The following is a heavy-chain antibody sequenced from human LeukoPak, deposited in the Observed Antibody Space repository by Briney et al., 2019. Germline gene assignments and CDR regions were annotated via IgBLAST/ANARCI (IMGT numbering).Heavy chain of an antibody. Sequence: GGSLRLSCAASGFTFSNYGMHWVRPAPGKGLEWVGLIWYDGSNKYYADSVKGRFTISRDNSKNTLYLQMNSLRAEDTAVYFCTRGIAVADNWFDPWGQGTLVTVSS. V-gene: IGHV3-33*01. CDR2: IWYDGSNK. CDR3: TRGIAVADNWFDP. D-gene: IGHD6-19*01. CDR1: GFTFSNYG. J-gene: IGHJ5*02.